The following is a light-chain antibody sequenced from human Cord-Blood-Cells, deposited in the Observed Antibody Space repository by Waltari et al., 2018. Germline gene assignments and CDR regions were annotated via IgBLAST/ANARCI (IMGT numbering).Light chain of an antibody. CDR3: QQRSNWPLFT. J-gene: IGKJ3*01. CDR2: DAS. Sequence: IVLTQPPATLSLSPGERATLSCRASQCVSSYLAWYQQKPGEAPSLLIYDASNRATGIPARFSGSGSGTDFTLTISSLEPEDFAVYYFQQRSNWPLFTFGPGTKVDIK. V-gene: IGKV3-11*01. CDR1: QCVSSY.